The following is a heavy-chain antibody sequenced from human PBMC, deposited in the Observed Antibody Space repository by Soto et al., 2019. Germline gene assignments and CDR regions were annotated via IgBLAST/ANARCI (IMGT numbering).Heavy chain of an antibody. V-gene: IGHV3-33*01. J-gene: IGHJ6*02. CDR1: GFTFSSYG. Sequence: PGGSLRLSCAASGFTFSSYGMHWVRQAPGKGLEWVAVIWYDGSNKYYADSVKGRFTISRDNSKNTLYLQMNSLRAEDTAVYYCARDRGYCTSTSCYGDYYYGMDVWGQGTTVTVSS. CDR2: IWYDGSNK. CDR3: ARDRGYCTSTSCYGDYYYGMDV. D-gene: IGHD2-2*01.